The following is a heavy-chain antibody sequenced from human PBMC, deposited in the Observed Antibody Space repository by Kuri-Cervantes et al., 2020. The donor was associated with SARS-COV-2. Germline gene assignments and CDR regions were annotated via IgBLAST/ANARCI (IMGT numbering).Heavy chain of an antibody. J-gene: IGHJ4*02. D-gene: IGHD1-7*01. V-gene: IGHV3-15*01. Sequence: GGSLRLSCAASGFTFSSYAMSWVRQAPGKGLEWVGRIKSKTDGGTTDYAAPVKGRFTISRDDSKNTLYLQMNSLKTEDTAVYYCTTDAGGPITGTTMDYWGQGTLVTVSS. CDR3: TTDAGGPITGTTMDY. CDR1: GFTFSSYA. CDR2: IKSKTDGGTT.